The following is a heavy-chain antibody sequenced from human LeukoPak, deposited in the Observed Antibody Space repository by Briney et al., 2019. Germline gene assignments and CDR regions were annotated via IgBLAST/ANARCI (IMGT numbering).Heavy chain of an antibody. V-gene: IGHV4-39*01. CDR2: IYYSGIT. CDR1: GGSISSDTYY. CDR3: AATTIIVVVDY. D-gene: IGHD3-22*01. Sequence: PSETLSLTCTVSGGSISSDTYYWGWIRQPPGKGLEWIGGIYYSGITYYNPSLKSRVTISADTSKNQFSLKLTSVTAADAAVYYCAATTIIVVVDYWGQGTLVTVSS. J-gene: IGHJ4*02.